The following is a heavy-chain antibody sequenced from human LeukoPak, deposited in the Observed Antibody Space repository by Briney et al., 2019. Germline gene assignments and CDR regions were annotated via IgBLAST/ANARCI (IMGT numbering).Heavy chain of an antibody. CDR3: AKDISGSGGDYYGMDV. CDR1: GFTFDDYA. J-gene: IGHJ6*02. Sequence: GRSLRLSCAASGFTFDDYAMHWVRQAPGKGLEWVSGISWNSGSIGYADSVKGRFTISRDNAKNSLYLQMNSLRAEDTALYYCAKDISGSGGDYYGMDVWGQGTTVTVSS. CDR2: ISWNSGSI. D-gene: IGHD6-19*01. V-gene: IGHV3-9*01.